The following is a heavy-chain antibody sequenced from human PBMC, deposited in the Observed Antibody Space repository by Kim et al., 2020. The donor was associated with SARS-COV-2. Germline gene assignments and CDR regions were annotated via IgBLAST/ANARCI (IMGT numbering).Heavy chain of an antibody. D-gene: IGHD3-9*01. J-gene: IGHJ5*02. CDR2: VYYSGTS. Sequence: SETLSLTCTVSGGSISSSYYYWGWIRQPPGKGLDWIGTVYYSGTSYYNPSLKSRITMSVDTSENQSSLKLTSVTAADTAGYYRARAYYDIFTGHNWFDP. CDR3: ARAYYDIFTGHNWFDP. CDR1: GGSISSSYYY. V-gene: IGHV4-39*01.